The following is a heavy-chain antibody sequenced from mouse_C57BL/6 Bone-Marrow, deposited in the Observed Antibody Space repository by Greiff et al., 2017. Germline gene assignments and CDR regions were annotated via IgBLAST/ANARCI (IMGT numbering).Heavy chain of an antibody. CDR1: GYTFTSYW. V-gene: IGHV1-64*01. Sequence: VQLQQPGAELVKPGASVKLSCKASGYTFTSYWMHWVKQRPGQGLEWIGMIHPNSGSTNYNEKFKGKATLTVDKSSSTAYMQLSSLTSEDSAVYYCARDGYYKDYWGQGTTLTVSS. CDR2: IHPNSGST. D-gene: IGHD2-3*01. CDR3: ARDGYYKDY. J-gene: IGHJ2*01.